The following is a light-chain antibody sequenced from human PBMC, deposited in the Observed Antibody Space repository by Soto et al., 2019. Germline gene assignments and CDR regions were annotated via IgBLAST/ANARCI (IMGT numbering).Light chain of an antibody. CDR2: MVS. V-gene: IGKV2-30*02. CDR1: QSLVHSDGNTY. J-gene: IGKJ1*01. Sequence: DVVMTQSPLSLPVTLGQPASISCRSSQSLVHSDGNTYLNWFQQRPGQSPRRLIYMVSNRDSGVPDRFSGSGSGPDFTLKISRVEAEDVGVYYCMQATQWPWTFGQGTKVEIK. CDR3: MQATQWPWT.